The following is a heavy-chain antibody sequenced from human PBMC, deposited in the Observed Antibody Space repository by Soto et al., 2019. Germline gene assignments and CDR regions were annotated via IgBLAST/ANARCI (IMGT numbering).Heavy chain of an antibody. Sequence: QVQLQESGPGLVKPSETLSLTCTVSGGSVSSGSYYWSWIRQPPGKGLEWIGYIYYSGSTNYNPYLQRRVTISVDTSKNQFSLKLSSVTAADTAVYYCARDGLGYSYGAHWFDPWGQGTLVTVSS. V-gene: IGHV4-61*01. J-gene: IGHJ5*02. D-gene: IGHD5-18*01. CDR2: IYYSGST. CDR1: GGSVSSGSYY. CDR3: ARDGLGYSYGAHWFDP.